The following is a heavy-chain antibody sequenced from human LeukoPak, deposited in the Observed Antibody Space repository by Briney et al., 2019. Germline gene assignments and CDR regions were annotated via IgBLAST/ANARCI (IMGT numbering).Heavy chain of an antibody. D-gene: IGHD2-15*01. CDR1: GYTFTSYA. CDR3: ARDPIEDRDVFCSGGTCYSRGNGMDV. V-gene: IGHV1-69*13. J-gene: IGHJ6*02. Sequence: ASVKVSCKASGYTFTSYAISWVRQAPGQGLEWMGGIIPIFGTANYAQKFQGRVTITADESTRTAYMELSSLRSEDTAVYYCARDPIEDRDVFCSGGTCYSRGNGMDVWGQGTTVTVSS. CDR2: IIPIFGTA.